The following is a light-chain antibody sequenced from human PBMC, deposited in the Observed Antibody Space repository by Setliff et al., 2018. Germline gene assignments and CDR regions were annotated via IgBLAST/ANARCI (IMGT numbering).Light chain of an antibody. J-gene: IGLJ3*02. CDR3: CSYAGSSTWV. CDR1: SSDVGSYNL. Sequence: HSALTQPASVSGSPGQSITISCTGTSSDVGSYNLVSWYQQHPGKAPKVMIYEVSKRPSGVSNRFSGSKSGNTASLTISGLQAEDEADYYCCSYAGSSTWVFGGGTK. V-gene: IGLV2-23*02. CDR2: EVS.